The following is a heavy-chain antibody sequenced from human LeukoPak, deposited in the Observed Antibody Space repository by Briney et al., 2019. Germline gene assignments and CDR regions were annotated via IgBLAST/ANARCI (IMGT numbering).Heavy chain of an antibody. J-gene: IGHJ6*02. Sequence: GASVKVSCKASGYTFTSYAMNWVRQAPGQGLEWMGWINTNTGNPTYAQGFTGRFVFSLDTSVSTAYLQISSLKAEDTAVYYCARGPGSSSWYDYYYYGMDVWGQGTTVTVSS. CDR1: GYTFTSYA. D-gene: IGHD6-13*01. V-gene: IGHV7-4-1*02. CDR2: INTNTGNP. CDR3: ARGPGSSSWYDYYYYGMDV.